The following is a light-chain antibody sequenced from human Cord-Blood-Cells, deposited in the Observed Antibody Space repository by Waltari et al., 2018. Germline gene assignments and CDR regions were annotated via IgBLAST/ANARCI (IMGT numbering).Light chain of an antibody. CDR3: NSRDSSGNHYV. CDR2: GKN. V-gene: IGLV3-19*01. CDR1: SLRSYY. J-gene: IGLJ1*01. Sequence: SSELTQDPAVSVALGQTVRITCQGDSLRSYYASWYQQKPGQAPVLVIYGKNNRPSGIPDLFSGSSSGNTASLNITGAQAEDEADYYCNSRDSSGNHYVFGTGTKVTVL.